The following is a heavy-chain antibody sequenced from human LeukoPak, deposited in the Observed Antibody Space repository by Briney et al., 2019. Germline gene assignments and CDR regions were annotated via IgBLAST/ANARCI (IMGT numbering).Heavy chain of an antibody. Sequence: GGSLRLSCAASGFTFDDYAMHWVRQAPGKGLEWVSAISWNSGSIGYADSVKGRFTISRDNAKNSLYLQMNSLRAEDTALYYCAKDLQDYYDSSGYYQDDAFDIWGQGTMVTVSS. J-gene: IGHJ3*02. CDR3: AKDLQDYYDSSGYYQDDAFDI. CDR1: GFTFDDYA. CDR2: ISWNSGSI. V-gene: IGHV3-9*01. D-gene: IGHD3-22*01.